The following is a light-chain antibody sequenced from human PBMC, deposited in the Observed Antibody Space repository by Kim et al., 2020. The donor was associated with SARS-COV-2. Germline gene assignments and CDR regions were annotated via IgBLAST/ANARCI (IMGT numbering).Light chain of an antibody. CDR2: QDN. CDR1: KLGDKY. J-gene: IGLJ1*01. V-gene: IGLV3-1*01. CDR3: QAWDSSTHNYV. Sequence: SSELTQPPSVSVSPGQTASITCSGYKLGDKYVSWYQQKPGPSPVVVIYQDNQRPSGIPERFSGSNSGNTATLTISGTQAMDEADYYCQAWDSSTHNYVFGAGTKVTVL.